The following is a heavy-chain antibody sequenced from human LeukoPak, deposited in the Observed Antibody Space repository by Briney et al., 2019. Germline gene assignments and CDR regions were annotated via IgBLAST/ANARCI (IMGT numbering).Heavy chain of an antibody. J-gene: IGHJ3*02. CDR1: GFSLSNYA. Sequence: GGSLRLSCAAFGFSLSNYAMNWVRQAPGKGLEWVSSISSSGSYTYYADSVKGRFTISRDNSKNTLYLQMNSLRAEDTAVYYCAKEYGDYDAFDIWGQGTVVIVSS. CDR2: ISSSGSYT. CDR3: AKEYGDYDAFDI. D-gene: IGHD4-17*01. V-gene: IGHV3-23*01.